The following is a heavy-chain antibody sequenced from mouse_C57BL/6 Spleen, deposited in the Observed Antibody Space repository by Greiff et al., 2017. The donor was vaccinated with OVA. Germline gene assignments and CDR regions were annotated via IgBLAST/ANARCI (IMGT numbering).Heavy chain of an antibody. J-gene: IGHJ3*01. CDR3: ARSGGSLWLAY. Sequence: QVKLMESGPELVKPGASVKISCKASGYVFSNSWMNWVKQRPGKGLDWIGRIYPGDGDSIYNGNFRDKATLTADKSSSTAYMQLNSLTSEDSAVYFCARSGGSLWLAYWGQGTLVTVST. CDR1: GYVFSNSW. CDR2: IYPGDGDS. V-gene: IGHV1-82*01. D-gene: IGHD3-1*01.